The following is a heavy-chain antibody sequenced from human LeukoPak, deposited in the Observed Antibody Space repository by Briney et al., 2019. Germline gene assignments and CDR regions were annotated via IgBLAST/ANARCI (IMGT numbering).Heavy chain of an antibody. CDR3: ARGEDYYDSSGYFN. Sequence: ASVKVSCKVSGYTLTELSMHWVRQAPGKGLEWMGGFDPEDGETIYAQKFQGRVTMTRNTSISTAYMELSSLRSEDTAVYYCARGEDYYDSSGYFNWGQGTLVTVSS. CDR2: FDPEDGET. J-gene: IGHJ4*02. V-gene: IGHV1-24*01. D-gene: IGHD3-22*01. CDR1: GYTLTELS.